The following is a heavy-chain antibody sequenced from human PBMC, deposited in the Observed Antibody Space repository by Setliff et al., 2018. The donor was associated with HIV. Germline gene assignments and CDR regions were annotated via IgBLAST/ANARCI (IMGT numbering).Heavy chain of an antibody. Sequence: PGGSLRLSCTASGLNLTNHWMAWVRQAPGKGLEWVANIKQDGTERYYVGSVRGRFTISRDNAKNSLYLQMNSLRAEDTAVYYCARRDRIAARHYYYYYHMDVWGKGTTVTVSS. CDR2: IKQDGTER. V-gene: IGHV3-7*03. CDR1: GLNLTNHW. CDR3: ARRDRIAARHYYYYYHMDV. J-gene: IGHJ6*03. D-gene: IGHD6-6*01.